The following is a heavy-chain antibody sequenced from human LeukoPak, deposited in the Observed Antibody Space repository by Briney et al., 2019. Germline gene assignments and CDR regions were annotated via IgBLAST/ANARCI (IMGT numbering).Heavy chain of an antibody. Sequence: GRSLRLSCAASGFTFSSYVMHWVRQAPGKRLEWVAIISYDGSNEYYADSVKGRFTISRDNAKNSLYLQMNSLRAEDTAVYYCARDRSTVTTWVDYWGQGTLVTVSS. CDR2: ISYDGSNE. J-gene: IGHJ4*02. CDR3: ARDRSTVTTWVDY. CDR1: GFTFSSYV. V-gene: IGHV3-30*04. D-gene: IGHD4-17*01.